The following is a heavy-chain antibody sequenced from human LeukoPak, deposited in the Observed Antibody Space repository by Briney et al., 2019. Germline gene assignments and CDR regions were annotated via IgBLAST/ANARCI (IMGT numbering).Heavy chain of an antibody. CDR3: ATHGSTYYYDSSGYYNYDY. V-gene: IGHV4-39*01. CDR1: GGSISSSSYY. Sequence: SETLSLTCTVSGGSISSSSYYWGWIRQPPGKGLEWIGSIYYSGSTYYNPSLKSRVTISVDTSKDQFSLKLSSVTAADTAMYYCATHGSTYYYDSSGYYNYDYWGQGTLVTVSS. D-gene: IGHD3-22*01. J-gene: IGHJ4*02. CDR2: IYYSGST.